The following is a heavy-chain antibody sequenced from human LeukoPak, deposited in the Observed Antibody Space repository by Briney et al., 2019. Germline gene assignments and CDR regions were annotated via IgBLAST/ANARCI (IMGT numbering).Heavy chain of an antibody. CDR3: ATNAGQWLVPYDY. J-gene: IGHJ4*02. CDR2: ISGSGGST. D-gene: IGHD6-19*01. Sequence: PGGSLRLSCAASGLTFTSHAMNWVRQAPEKGLEWASAISGSGGSTYYADSVKGRFTISRDNSKNTLYLQMNNLRAEDTAVYYCATNAGQWLVPYDYWGQGTLVTVSS. CDR1: GLTFTSHA. V-gene: IGHV3-23*01.